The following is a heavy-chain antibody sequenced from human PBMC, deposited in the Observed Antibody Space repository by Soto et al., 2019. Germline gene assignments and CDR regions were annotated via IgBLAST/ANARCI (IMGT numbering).Heavy chain of an antibody. CDR1: GYTFTSYG. V-gene: IGHV1-18*01. CDR2: ISAYNGNT. CDR3: AREGHYDILTGSRGGFDY. J-gene: IGHJ4*02. Sequence: QVQLVQSGAEVKKPGASVKVSCKASGYTFTSYGISWVRQAPGQGLEWMGWISAYNGNTNYAQKLQGRVTMTTDTSTSTAYRELRSLRSDDTAVYYCAREGHYDILTGSRGGFDYWGQGTLVTVSS. D-gene: IGHD3-9*01.